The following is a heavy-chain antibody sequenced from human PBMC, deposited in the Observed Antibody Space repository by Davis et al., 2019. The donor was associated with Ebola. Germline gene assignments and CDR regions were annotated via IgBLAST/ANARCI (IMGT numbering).Heavy chain of an antibody. CDR3: AKDVAAMPTNWFDP. CDR2: IYSGGST. J-gene: IGHJ5*02. D-gene: IGHD2-2*01. V-gene: IGHV3-53*01. CDR1: GFTVSSNY. Sequence: GESLKISCAASGFTVSSNYMSWVRQAPGKGLEWVSVIYSGGSTYYADSVKGRFTISRDNSKNTLYLQMNSLRAEDTAVYYCAKDVAAMPTNWFDPWGQGTLVTVSS.